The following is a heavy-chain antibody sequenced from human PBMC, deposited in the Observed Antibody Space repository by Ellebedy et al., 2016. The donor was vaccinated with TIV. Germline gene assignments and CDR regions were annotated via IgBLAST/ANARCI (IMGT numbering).Heavy chain of an antibody. Sequence: GESLKISCAASGFTFSSYSMNWVRQAPGKGLEWVSAISGSGGSTYYADSVKGRFTISRDNSKNTLYLQMNSLRAEDTAVYYCAKGSDYYDSSGYSTDFGYWGQGTLVTVSS. CDR3: AKGSDYYDSSGYSTDFGY. D-gene: IGHD3-22*01. CDR2: ISGSGGST. CDR1: GFTFSSYS. V-gene: IGHV3-23*01. J-gene: IGHJ4*02.